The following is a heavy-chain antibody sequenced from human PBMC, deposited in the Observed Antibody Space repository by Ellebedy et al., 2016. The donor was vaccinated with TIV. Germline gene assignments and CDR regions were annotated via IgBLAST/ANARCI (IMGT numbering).Heavy chain of an antibody. V-gene: IGHV4-34*01. D-gene: IGHD3-22*01. Sequence: MPSETLSLTCAVYGGSFSGYYWSWIRQPPGKGLEWIGEINHSGSTNYNPSLKSRVTISVDTSKNQFSLKLSSVTAADTAVYYCARLGYDSRRANDYWGQGTLVTVSS. CDR2: INHSGST. CDR1: GGSFSGYY. CDR3: ARLGYDSRRANDY. J-gene: IGHJ4*02.